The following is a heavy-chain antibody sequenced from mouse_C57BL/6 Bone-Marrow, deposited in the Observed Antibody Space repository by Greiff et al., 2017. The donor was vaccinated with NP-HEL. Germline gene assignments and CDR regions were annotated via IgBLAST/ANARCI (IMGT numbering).Heavy chain of an antibody. CDR3: AGYYYGRSCEGFAY. J-gene: IGHJ3*01. V-gene: IGHV1-55*01. D-gene: IGHD1-1*01. Sequence: QVQLQQPGAELVKPGASVKMSCKASGYTFTSYWITWVKRRPGQGLEWIGDIYPGSGSTNYNQKFKSKATLTVDTSSSTAYMQLHSLTSEDSAVYYSAGYYYGRSCEGFAYWGQGTLVTVSA. CDR1: GYTFTSYW. CDR2: IYPGSGST.